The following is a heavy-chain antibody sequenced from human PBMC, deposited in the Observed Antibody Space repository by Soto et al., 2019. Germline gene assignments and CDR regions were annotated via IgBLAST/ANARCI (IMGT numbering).Heavy chain of an antibody. V-gene: IGHV4-61*01. CDR3: AREIVGATHFDY. J-gene: IGHJ4*02. CDR2: IYYSGST. CDR1: GGSVSSGSYY. D-gene: IGHD1-26*01. Sequence: QVQLQESGPGLVKPSATLSLTCTVSGGSVSSGSYYWSWIRLPPGKGMEWIGYIYYSGSTNYNPSLKSRVTISVDTSKKQFSLKLSSVTAADTAVYYCAREIVGATHFDYWGQGTLVTVSS.